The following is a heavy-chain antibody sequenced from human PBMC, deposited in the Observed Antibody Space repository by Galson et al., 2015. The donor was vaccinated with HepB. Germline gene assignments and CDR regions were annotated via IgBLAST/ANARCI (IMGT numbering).Heavy chain of an antibody. D-gene: IGHD6-13*01. V-gene: IGHV1-69*13. CDR2: IIPIFGTA. Sequence: SVKVSCKASGGTFSSYAISWVRQAPGQGLEWMGGIIPIFGTANYAQKFQGRVTITADESTSTAYMELSSLRSEDTAVYYCARVAAAGWDPSWFDPWGQGTLVTVSS. J-gene: IGHJ5*02. CDR3: ARVAAAGWDPSWFDP. CDR1: GGTFSSYA.